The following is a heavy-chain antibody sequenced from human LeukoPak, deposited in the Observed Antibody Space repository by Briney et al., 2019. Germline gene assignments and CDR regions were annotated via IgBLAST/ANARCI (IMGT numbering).Heavy chain of an antibody. CDR2: ISSSSSYM. CDR1: GFTFSSYS. D-gene: IGHD3-3*01. V-gene: IGHV3-21*01. Sequence: GGSLRLSCAASGFTFSSYSMNWVRQAPGKGLEWVSSISSSSSYMYYADSVKGRFTISRDNAKNSLYLQMNSLRAEDTAVYYCARDRSTIFGVVMNFDYWGQGTLVTVSS. J-gene: IGHJ4*02. CDR3: ARDRSTIFGVVMNFDY.